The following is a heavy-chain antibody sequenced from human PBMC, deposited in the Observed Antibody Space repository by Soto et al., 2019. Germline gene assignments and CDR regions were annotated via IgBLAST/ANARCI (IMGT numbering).Heavy chain of an antibody. Sequence: EVQLLESGGGLVQPGGSLRLSCAASGFTFSTYAMNWVRQAPGKGLEWVSAISGSGGGTYYADSVKGRFTISRDNSKNTLYLQMRSLRVEDTAVYYCAKDPTVVAGAFDYWGRGTLVNVSS. CDR1: GFTFSTYA. CDR2: ISGSGGGT. V-gene: IGHV3-23*01. CDR3: AKDPTVVAGAFDY. D-gene: IGHD6-19*01. J-gene: IGHJ4*02.